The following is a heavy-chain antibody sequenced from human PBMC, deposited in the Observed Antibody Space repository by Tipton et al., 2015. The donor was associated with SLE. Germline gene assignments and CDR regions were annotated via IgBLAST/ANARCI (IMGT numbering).Heavy chain of an antibody. D-gene: IGHD3-22*01. CDR1: GYTFTSYD. CDR3: ARGLLVYYDSSGYYSYYYYGMDV. V-gene: IGHV1-8*01. J-gene: IGHJ6*02. Sequence: QVQLVQSGAEVKKPGASVKVSCKASGYTFTSYDINWVRQATGQGLEWMGWMNPNSGNTGYAQKFQGRVTMTRNTSISTAYMELSSLRSEDTAVYYCARGLLVYYDSSGYYSYYYYGMDVWDQGTTVTVSS. CDR2: MNPNSGNT.